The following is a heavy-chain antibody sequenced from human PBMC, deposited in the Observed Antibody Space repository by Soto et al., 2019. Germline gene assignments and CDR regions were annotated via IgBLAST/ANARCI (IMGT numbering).Heavy chain of an antibody. CDR3: ATCGSSGYYGSGSYSWFDP. CDR1: GGSFSGCY. CDR2: INHSGST. J-gene: IGHJ5*02. Sequence: SETLSLTCAVYGGSFSGCYWSWIRQPPWKGLEWIGEINHSGSTNYNPSLKSRVTISVDTPKNQFSLKLSSVTAADTAVYYCATCGSSGYYGSGSYSWFDPWGQGTLVTVSS. D-gene: IGHD3-10*01. V-gene: IGHV4-34*01.